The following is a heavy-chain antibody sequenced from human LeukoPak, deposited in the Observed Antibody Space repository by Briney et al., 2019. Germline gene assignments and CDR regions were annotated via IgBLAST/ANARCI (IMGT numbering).Heavy chain of an antibody. J-gene: IGHJ4*02. D-gene: IGHD1/OR15-1a*01. CDR3: ARDRAGEHRDY. Sequence: PGGSLRLSCAASGFTFSNYWMNWVRQAPGKGLEWVANIKQDGGEKSYVDSVKGRFTISRDNAKNSLYLQMNSLRAEDTAVYYCARDRAGEHRDYWGQGTLVTVSS. V-gene: IGHV3-7*01. CDR2: IKQDGGEK. CDR1: GFTFSNYW.